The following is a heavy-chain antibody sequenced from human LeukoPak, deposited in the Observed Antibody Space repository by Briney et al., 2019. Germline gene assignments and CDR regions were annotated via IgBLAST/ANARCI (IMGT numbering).Heavy chain of an antibody. CDR2: INHSGST. CDR1: GGSFSGYY. Sequence: SETLSLTCAVYGGSFSGYYWSWIRQPPGRGLEWIGEINHSGSTNYNPSLKSRVTISVDTSKNQFSLKLSSVTAADTAVYYCARTPYYYGSGSYYSAYYFDYWGQGTLVTVSS. CDR3: ARTPYYYGSGSYYSAYYFDY. D-gene: IGHD3-10*01. V-gene: IGHV4-34*01. J-gene: IGHJ4*02.